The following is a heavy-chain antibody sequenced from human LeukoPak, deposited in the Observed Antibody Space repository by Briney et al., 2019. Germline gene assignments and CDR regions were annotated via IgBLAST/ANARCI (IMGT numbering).Heavy chain of an antibody. CDR3: ARGPGYDFWSGRFEY. J-gene: IGHJ4*02. CDR1: GFTFGDYA. Sequence: GGSLRLSCAASGFTFGDYAMHWVRQAPGKGLEWVSGLNWNSAFKGYADSVKGRFTISRDNAKNSLYLQMNSLRAEDTALYYCARGPGYDFWSGRFEYWGQGTLVTVSS. V-gene: IGHV3-9*01. D-gene: IGHD3-3*01. CDR2: LNWNSAFK.